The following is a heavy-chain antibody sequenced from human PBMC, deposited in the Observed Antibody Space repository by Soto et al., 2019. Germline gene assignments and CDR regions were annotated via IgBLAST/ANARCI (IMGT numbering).Heavy chain of an antibody. Sequence: QVQLVQSGAEVKKPGSSVKVSCKASGGTFSNYPISWVRQAPGQGLEWMGGIIPIVGPNYAQKFQGRVTITADKSTSTAYTELSSLRSEDTAVYYCRLTYDSSGFGLDYWGQGTLVTVSS. CDR1: GGTFSNYP. CDR3: RLTYDSSGFGLDY. CDR2: IIPIVGP. V-gene: IGHV1-69*06. J-gene: IGHJ4*02. D-gene: IGHD3-22*01.